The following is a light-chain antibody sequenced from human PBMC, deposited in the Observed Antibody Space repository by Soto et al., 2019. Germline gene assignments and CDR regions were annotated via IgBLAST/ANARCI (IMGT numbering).Light chain of an antibody. J-gene: IGKJ5*01. V-gene: IGKV3-11*01. CDR1: PSVANF. Sequence: EIVLTQSPATLSLSPGERATLSCRASPSVANFVAWYQQKPGQAPRLLIYGAFNRATGIPARFSGSGSGTDFTLTISSLEPEDSAVYDCQQRNIWPPVTFGHGTRLEIK. CDR2: GAF. CDR3: QQRNIWPPVT.